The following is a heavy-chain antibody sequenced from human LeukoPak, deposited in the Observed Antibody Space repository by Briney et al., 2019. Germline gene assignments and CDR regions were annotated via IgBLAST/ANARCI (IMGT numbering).Heavy chain of an antibody. J-gene: IGHJ4*02. CDR2: ISADNGNT. V-gene: IGHV1-18*01. Sequence: ASVKVSCKASGCTFTSYVISWVRQAPGQGLEGMGWISADNGNTNYAQKLQGRVTMTTDTSTSTAYMELRSLRSDDTAVYYCATTILSSGTDYWGQGTLVTVSS. CDR1: GCTFTSYV. CDR3: ATTILSSGTDY.